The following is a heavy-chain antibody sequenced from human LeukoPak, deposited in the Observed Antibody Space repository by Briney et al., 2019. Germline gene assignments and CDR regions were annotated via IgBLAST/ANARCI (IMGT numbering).Heavy chain of an antibody. Sequence: GSLRLSCAASGFTFSSYSMNWVRQAPGKGLEWVSSISSSSSYIYYADSVKGRFTISRDNSKNTLYLQMNSLRAEDTAVYYCAKDRVGYSSGWSLFDYWGQGTLVTVSS. CDR1: GFTFSSYS. V-gene: IGHV3-21*01. CDR3: AKDRVGYSSGWSLFDY. D-gene: IGHD6-19*01. CDR2: ISSSSSYI. J-gene: IGHJ4*02.